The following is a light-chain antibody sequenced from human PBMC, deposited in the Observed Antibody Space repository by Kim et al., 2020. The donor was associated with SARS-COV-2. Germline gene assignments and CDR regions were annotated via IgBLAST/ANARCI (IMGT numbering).Light chain of an antibody. CDR1: QSVSSY. J-gene: IGKJ4*02. V-gene: IGKV3-11*01. CDR3: QQRSNWLT. Sequence: SLSPGERATLSCRASQSVSSYLAWYQQKPGQAPRLLIYDASNRATGISARFSGSGSGTDFTLTISSLEPEDFAVYYCQQRSNWLTFGGGTKVDI. CDR2: DAS.